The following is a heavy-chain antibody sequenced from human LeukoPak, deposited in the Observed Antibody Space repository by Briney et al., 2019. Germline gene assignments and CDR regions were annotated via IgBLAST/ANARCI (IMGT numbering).Heavy chain of an antibody. J-gene: IGHJ4*02. CDR3: ARAYRNYGDY. CDR2: FSSSSTPI. D-gene: IGHD4-11*01. V-gene: IGHV3-11*04. Sequence: SFFSSSSTPIYYAAPVKARFTISRDNAKNSLYLQMNSLRAEDTAVYYCARAYRNYGDYWGQGTLVTVSS.